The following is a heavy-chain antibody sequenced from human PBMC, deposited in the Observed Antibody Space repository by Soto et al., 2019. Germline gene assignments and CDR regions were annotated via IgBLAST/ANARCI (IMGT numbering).Heavy chain of an antibody. Sequence: ASVKVSCKASGFTFTSSAVQWVRKARGQRLEWIGWIVVGSGNTNYAQKFQERVTITRDMSTSTAYMELSSLRSEDTAVYYCATYGDYGSHFDYWGQGTLVTVSS. CDR3: ATYGDYGSHFDY. J-gene: IGHJ4*02. CDR1: GFTFTSSA. V-gene: IGHV1-58*01. D-gene: IGHD4-17*01. CDR2: IVVGSGNT.